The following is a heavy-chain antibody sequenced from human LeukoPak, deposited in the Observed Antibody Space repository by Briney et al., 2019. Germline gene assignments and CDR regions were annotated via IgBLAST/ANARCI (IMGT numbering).Heavy chain of an antibody. CDR3: ARMALDGGDSIGFDS. J-gene: IGHJ5*01. D-gene: IGHD2-21*02. Sequence: GASVKVSCKASGYTFTDYFIHWVRQAPGQGLEWMGWIKPNIGDASYAQKFQDRVTMTRDRSINTAYMELSRLTSDDTAVYYCARMALDGGDSIGFDSWGQGTLVTVSS. V-gene: IGHV1-2*02. CDR2: IKPNIGDA. CDR1: GYTFTDYF.